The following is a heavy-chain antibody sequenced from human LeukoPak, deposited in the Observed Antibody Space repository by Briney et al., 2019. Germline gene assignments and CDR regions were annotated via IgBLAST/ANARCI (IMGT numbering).Heavy chain of an antibody. CDR1: GFSVSRNY. J-gene: IGHJ5*02. CDR2: IDSGGNT. Sequence: GGSLRLSCAAAGFSVSRNYMSWVRQAPGKGLEWVSVIDSGGNTYHADSVKGRFTISRHNAKNTVYLQMSSLRGDDTAVYYCARIEAPNWFDPWGQGTLVTVSS. CDR3: ARIEAPNWFDP. V-gene: IGHV3-53*04.